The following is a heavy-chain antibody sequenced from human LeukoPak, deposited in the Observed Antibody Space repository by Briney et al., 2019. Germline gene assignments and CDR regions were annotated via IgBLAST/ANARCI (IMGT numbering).Heavy chain of an antibody. V-gene: IGHV4-59*08. CDR1: GGSISGYH. CDR3: ARHRPSPDLSGEDAFFDF. Sequence: PSETLSLTCTVSGGSISGYHWSWIRQPPGKGLEWIGYISYSGSSNYNPSLTSRLTISVDTSKNQFSLKLTSVTAADTAVYYCARHRPSPDLSGEDAFFDFWGQGTLVTVSS. D-gene: IGHD4-17*01. J-gene: IGHJ4*02. CDR2: ISYSGSS.